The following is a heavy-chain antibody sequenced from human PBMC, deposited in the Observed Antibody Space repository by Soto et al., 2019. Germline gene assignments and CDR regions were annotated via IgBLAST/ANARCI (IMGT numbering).Heavy chain of an antibody. CDR3: AKVDQYVSGSLGIFDP. CDR1: GYTLTELS. J-gene: IGHJ5*02. V-gene: IGHV1-24*01. Sequence: ASVKVSCKVSGYTLTELSMHWVRQAPGKGLEWMGGFDPEDGETIYAQKFQGRVTMTEDTSTDNAKNTLYLEMSSLRAEDTAVYYCAKVDQYVSGSLGIFDPWGEGTLVTVSS. CDR2: FDPEDGET. D-gene: IGHD3-10*01.